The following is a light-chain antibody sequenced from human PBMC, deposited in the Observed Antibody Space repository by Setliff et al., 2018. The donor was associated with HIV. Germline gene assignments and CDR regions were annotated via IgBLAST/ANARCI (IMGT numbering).Light chain of an antibody. V-gene: IGLV2-14*01. CDR2: EVS. Sequence: TQPASVSGSPGQSITLSCTGTSRDVGGYNYVSWYQQHPGKAPKLMVYEVSNRPSGVSNRFSGSKSGNTASLTISGLQAEDEADYYCSSYTSSSTPYVFGTGTKVTVL. CDR1: SRDVGGYNY. CDR3: SSYTSSSTPYV. J-gene: IGLJ1*01.